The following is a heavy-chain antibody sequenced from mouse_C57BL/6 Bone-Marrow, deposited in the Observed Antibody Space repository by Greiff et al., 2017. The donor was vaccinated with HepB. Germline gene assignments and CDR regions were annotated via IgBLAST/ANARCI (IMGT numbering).Heavy chain of an antibody. J-gene: IGHJ4*01. CDR2: ISNLAYSI. CDR1: GFTFSDYG. V-gene: IGHV5-15*01. Sequence: EVHLVESGGGLVQPGGSLKLSCAASGFTFSDYGMAWVRQAPRKGPEWVAFISNLAYSIYYADTVTGRFTISRENAKNTLYLEMSSLRSEDTAMYYCARRRYYGLYAMDYWGQGTSVTVSS. D-gene: IGHD1-1*01. CDR3: ARRRYYGLYAMDY.